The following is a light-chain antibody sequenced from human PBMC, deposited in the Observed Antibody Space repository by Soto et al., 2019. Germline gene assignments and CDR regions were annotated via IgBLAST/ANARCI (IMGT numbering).Light chain of an antibody. CDR3: MHALQTPST. V-gene: IGKV2-28*01. J-gene: IGKJ2*01. CDR2: LGF. CDR1: QRLLHSNGNNF. Sequence: EIVMTQSPPSLTVTPGEPASISCRSSQRLLHSNGNNFLDWYLQKPGQSPQLLIYLGFNRASGVPDRVSGSGAVTDFTLNISRVEAEDVGVYYCMHALQTPSTFGQGTKLEIK.